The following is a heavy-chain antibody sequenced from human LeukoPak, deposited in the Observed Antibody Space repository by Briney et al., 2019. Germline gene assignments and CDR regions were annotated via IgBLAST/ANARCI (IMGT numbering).Heavy chain of an antibody. J-gene: IGHJ4*02. V-gene: IGHV3-66*01. Sequence: GRSLRLSCEASGFSFTTYVFHWVRQAPGKGLEWLSVIHRGGNTYYADSVKGRFTISRDSSKNPVFLQMDSLRAEDMAVYYCARDPGYGLGVDYGDYWGQGTLVTVSS. D-gene: IGHD3-10*01. CDR2: IHRGGNT. CDR3: ARDPGYGLGVDYGDY. CDR1: GFSFTTYV.